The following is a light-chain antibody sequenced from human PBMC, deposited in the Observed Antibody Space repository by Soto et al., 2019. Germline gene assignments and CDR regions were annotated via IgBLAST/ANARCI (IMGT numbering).Light chain of an antibody. CDR1: SGHSSYA. CDR2: LNSDGSH. V-gene: IGLV4-69*01. CDR3: QTWGTGIPWV. J-gene: IGLJ3*02. Sequence: QPVLTQSPSASASLGASVKLTCTLSSGHSSYAIAWHQQQPEKGPRYLMKLNSDGSHSKGDGIPDRFSGSSSGAERYLTISSLQSEDEADYYCQTWGTGIPWVFGGGTKVTLL.